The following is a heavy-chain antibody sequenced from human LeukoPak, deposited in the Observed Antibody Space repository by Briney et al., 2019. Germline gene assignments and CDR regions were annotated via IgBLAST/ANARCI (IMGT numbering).Heavy chain of an antibody. V-gene: IGHV3-23*01. CDR3: AKTITAMVKCYYGMDV. CDR1: GFTFSSYA. J-gene: IGHJ6*04. Sequence: GGSLRLSCAASGFTFSSYAMSWVRQAPGKGLEWVSAISGSGGSTYYADSVKGRFTISRDSSKNTLYLQMNSLRAEDTAVYYCAKTITAMVKCYYGMDVWGKGTTVTVSS. D-gene: IGHD5-18*01. CDR2: ISGSGGST.